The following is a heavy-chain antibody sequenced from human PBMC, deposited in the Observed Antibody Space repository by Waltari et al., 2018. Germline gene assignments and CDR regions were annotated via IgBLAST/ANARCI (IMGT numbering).Heavy chain of an antibody. CDR2: ISSRSIYI. Sequence: EVQLVESGGDLVKPGGSLRLSCAASGFTFSSYSMNWVRQAPGKGLEWVSSISSRSIYIYYADSVKGRFTISRDNAKNSLYLQMNSLRAEDTAVYYCARVVVPAARGMDVWGQGTTVTVSS. V-gene: IGHV3-21*01. J-gene: IGHJ6*02. CDR3: ARVVVPAARGMDV. CDR1: GFTFSSYS. D-gene: IGHD2-2*01.